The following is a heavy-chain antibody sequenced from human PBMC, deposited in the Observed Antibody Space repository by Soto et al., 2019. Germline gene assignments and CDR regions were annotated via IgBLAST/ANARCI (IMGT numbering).Heavy chain of an antibody. CDR1: GYSFTSYW. CDR2: IYPGDSDT. V-gene: IGHV5-51*01. CDR3: ARGYDSIGWRTYYYYYGMDG. D-gene: IGHD6-19*01. Sequence: PGESLKISCKGSGYSFTSYWIGWVRQMPGKGLEWMGIIYPGDSDTRYSPSFQGQVTISADKSISTAYLQWSSLKASDTAMYYCARGYDSIGWRTYYYYYGMDGRAQRTTVTVSS. J-gene: IGHJ6*02.